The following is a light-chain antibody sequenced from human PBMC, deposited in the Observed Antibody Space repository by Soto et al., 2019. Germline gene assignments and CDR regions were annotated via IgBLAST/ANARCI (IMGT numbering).Light chain of an antibody. V-gene: IGKV1-16*02. CDR1: QGIRNY. CDR2: ATF. J-gene: IGKJ1*01. Sequence: DIQMTQSPSSLSASVGDRVTITCRASQGIRNYLAWFQQKPGKAPKCLIYATFKLQSGVTSKFSGSGSGTEFNLTISSLQPEDFATYYCQQYDIYPRTFGQGTKVEIK. CDR3: QQYDIYPRT.